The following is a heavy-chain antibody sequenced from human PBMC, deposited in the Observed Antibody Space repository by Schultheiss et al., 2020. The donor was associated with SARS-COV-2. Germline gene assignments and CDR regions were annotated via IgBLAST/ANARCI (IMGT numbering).Heavy chain of an antibody. CDR2: INSDGSST. J-gene: IGHJ6*02. CDR3: ARVTVEYSSSWSLYYGMDV. Sequence: GALRLSCAASGFTFSSYWMHWVRQAPGKGLVWVSRINSDGSSTSYADSVKGRFTISRDNAKNTLYLQMNSLRAEDTAVYYCARVTVEYSSSWSLYYGMDVWGQGTTVTVSS. D-gene: IGHD6-6*01. CDR1: GFTFSSYW. V-gene: IGHV3-74*01.